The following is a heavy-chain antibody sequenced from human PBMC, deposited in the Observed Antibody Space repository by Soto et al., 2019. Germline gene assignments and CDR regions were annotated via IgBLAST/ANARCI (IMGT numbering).Heavy chain of an antibody. CDR2: ISNSGTTI. Sequence: QVHLVESGGGLVKPGGSLRLSCAASGFTLNDYYMIWIRQAPGKGLECVSYISNSGTTIYYIDSVEGRFTISRDNANNSVFLQLNSLRAEDTAVYYCARVGFDWSINFWGQGTLVTVSS. J-gene: IGHJ4*02. V-gene: IGHV3-11*01. D-gene: IGHD3-9*01. CDR1: GFTLNDYY. CDR3: ARVGFDWSINF.